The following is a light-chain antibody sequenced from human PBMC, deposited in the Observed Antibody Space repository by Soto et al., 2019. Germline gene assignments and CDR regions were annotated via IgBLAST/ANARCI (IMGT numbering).Light chain of an antibody. Sequence: EIVLTQSPATLSLSPGERATLSCRASQSVSNYLAWYQQKPGQAPRLLIYGASNRATGIPARFSGTGSGTDFTLTISRLEPEDFAVYYCQQYGSSPYTFGLGTKVDIK. CDR1: QSVSNY. CDR2: GAS. CDR3: QQYGSSPYT. V-gene: IGKV3-20*01. J-gene: IGKJ2*01.